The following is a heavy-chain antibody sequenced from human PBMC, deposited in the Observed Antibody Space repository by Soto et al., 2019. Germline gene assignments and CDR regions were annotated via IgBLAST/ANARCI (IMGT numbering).Heavy chain of an antibody. CDR2: INPSGGST. CDR1: GYTVTSYY. V-gene: IGHV1-46*01. J-gene: IGHJ5*02. D-gene: IGHD3-10*01. Sequence: DSVKVSCRASGYTVTSYYMHWVRQAPGQVLEWMGIINPSGGSTSYAQKFQGRVTMTRDTSTSTVYMELSSLRSEDTAVYYCARAGNYGSGSSHNWLDPWGKGPLVTVSS. CDR3: ARAGNYGSGSSHNWLDP.